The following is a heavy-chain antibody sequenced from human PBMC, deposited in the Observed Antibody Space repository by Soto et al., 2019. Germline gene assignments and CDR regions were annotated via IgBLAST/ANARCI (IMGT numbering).Heavy chain of an antibody. CDR1: GFTFSSYG. V-gene: IGHV3-48*01. D-gene: IGHD3-22*01. Sequence: PGGSLRLSCAASGFTFSSYGMNWVRQAPGKGLEWVSFISSSSSTTHYADSVKGRFTISRDNAKNSLYLQVNSLRAEDTAVYYCARVITMIVADKPLYYYGMDVWGQGTTVTVSS. J-gene: IGHJ6*02. CDR2: ISSSSSTT. CDR3: ARVITMIVADKPLYYYGMDV.